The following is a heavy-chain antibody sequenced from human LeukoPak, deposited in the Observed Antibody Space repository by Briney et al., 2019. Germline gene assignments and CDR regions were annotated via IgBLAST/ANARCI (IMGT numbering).Heavy chain of an antibody. V-gene: IGHV4-39*07. D-gene: IGHD3-22*01. CDR1: GDSFSSVTDY. J-gene: IGHJ3*02. Sequence: SETLSLTCTVSGDSFSSVTDYWAWIRQPPGKGLEWIASVDYSGGTYYNPSLESRVAISADMSKNQFSLKLSSVTAADTAVYYCARRRTTTYYYDSSGYGGAFDIWGQGTMVTVSS. CDR2: VDYSGGT. CDR3: ARRRTTTYYYDSSGYGGAFDI.